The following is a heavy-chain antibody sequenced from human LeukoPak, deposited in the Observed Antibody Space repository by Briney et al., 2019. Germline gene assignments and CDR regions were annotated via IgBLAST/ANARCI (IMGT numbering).Heavy chain of an antibody. CDR1: GLTFSTSG. Sequence: GGSLRLSCTTSGLTFSTSGFNWVRQAPGKGLEWVANIHKDGSAKRYVDSVKGRFTISRDNAKSSLYLQMNSLRDEDTAVYYCTRDRGFGADDYWGQGSLVSVSS. CDR2: IHKDGSAK. CDR3: TRDRGFGADDY. V-gene: IGHV3-7*01. J-gene: IGHJ4*02. D-gene: IGHD3-10*01.